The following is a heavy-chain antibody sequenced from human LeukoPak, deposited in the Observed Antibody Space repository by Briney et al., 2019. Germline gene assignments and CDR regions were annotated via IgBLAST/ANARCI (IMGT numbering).Heavy chain of an antibody. V-gene: IGHV3-23*01. D-gene: IGHD5-12*01. Sequence: SGGSLRLSCAASGFTFSGYAMTWVRQAPGKGLEWVSAISGSGGSTYYADSVKGRFTISRDNSKNTLYLQMNSLRAEDTAVYYCAKFADLRGYSGYDSEDYWGQGTLVTVSS. CDR1: GFTFSGYA. CDR3: AKFADLRGYSGYDSEDY. CDR2: ISGSGGST. J-gene: IGHJ4*02.